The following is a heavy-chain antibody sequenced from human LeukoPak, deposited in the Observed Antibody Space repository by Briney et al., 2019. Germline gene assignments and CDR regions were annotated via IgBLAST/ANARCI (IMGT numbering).Heavy chain of an antibody. CDR3: ATLSGTAFFDY. V-gene: IGHV4-4*02. D-gene: IGHD1-26*01. CDR1: GVSISSSNW. CDR2: IYHSGSI. J-gene: IGHJ4*02. Sequence: SETLSLTCAVSGVSISSSNWWSWVRQPPGKGLEWIGDIYHSGSINYNPSLKSRVTMSVDKSKNQFSLKLSSVTAADTAVYYCATLSGTAFFDYWGQGTLVTVSS.